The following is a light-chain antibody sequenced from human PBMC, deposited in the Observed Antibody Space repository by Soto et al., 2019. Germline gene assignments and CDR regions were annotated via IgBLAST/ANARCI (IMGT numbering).Light chain of an antibody. CDR3: SSYTSTSTVV. Sequence: QSALTQPASVSGSPGQSISISCPGTSSDVGGYNYVSWYQQHPGKAPKLMIYDVSNRPSGVSNRFSASKSGNTASLTISGLQAEDEADYYCSSYTSTSTVVFGGGTKLTVL. V-gene: IGLV2-14*01. CDR1: SSDVGGYNY. CDR2: DVS. J-gene: IGLJ2*01.